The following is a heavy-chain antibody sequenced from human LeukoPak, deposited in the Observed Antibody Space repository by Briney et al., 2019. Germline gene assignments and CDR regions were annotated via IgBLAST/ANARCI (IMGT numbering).Heavy chain of an antibody. CDR2: ISGSGGST. D-gene: IGHD1-14*01. CDR1: GFTFSSYG. CDR3: AKDWYWEPGAGQSYYYYGMDV. V-gene: IGHV3-23*01. J-gene: IGHJ6*04. Sequence: GGSLRLSCAASGFTFSSYGMSWVRQAPGKGLEWVTAISGSGGSTYYADSVKGRFTISRDNSKNTLYLQMNSLRAEDTAVYYCAKDWYWEPGAGQSYYYYGMDVWGKGTTVTVSS.